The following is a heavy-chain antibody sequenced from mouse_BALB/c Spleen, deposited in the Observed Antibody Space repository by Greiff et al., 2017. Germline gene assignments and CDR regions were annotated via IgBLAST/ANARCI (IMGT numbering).Heavy chain of an antibody. CDR1: GFSLTSYG. CDR3: ARARAYYGNPAWFAY. Sequence: VQRVESGPGLVAPSQSLSITCTVSGFSLTSYGVHRVRQPPGKGLEWLGVIWAGGSTNYNSALMSRLSISKDNSKSQVFLKMNSLQTDDTAMYYCARARAYYGNPAWFAYWGQGTLVTVSA. V-gene: IGHV2-9*02. D-gene: IGHD2-10*01. CDR2: IWAGGST. J-gene: IGHJ3*01.